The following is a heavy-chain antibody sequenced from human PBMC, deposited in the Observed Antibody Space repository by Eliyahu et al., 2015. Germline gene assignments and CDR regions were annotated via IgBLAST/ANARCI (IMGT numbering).Heavy chain of an antibody. J-gene: IGHJ3*02. V-gene: IGHV2-26*01. CDR3: ARIPNIYDASVGTPDPFDI. D-gene: IGHD3-16*01. CDR1: GVSLRNTRMG. CDR2: IFSGGET. Sequence: QVTLKESGPVLVKPTETLTLTCSVSGVSLRNTRMGVSWIRQPPGKALEWLAHIFSGGETAYRPSLKTTLTISRDTSQSQVVLTMTNMDPVDTATYYCARIPNIYDASVGTPDPFDIWGQGTVVTVSS.